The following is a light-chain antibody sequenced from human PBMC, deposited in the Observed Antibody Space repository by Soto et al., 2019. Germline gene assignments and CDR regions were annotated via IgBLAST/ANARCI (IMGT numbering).Light chain of an antibody. CDR1: SSDVGGYNY. J-gene: IGLJ2*01. V-gene: IGLV2-8*01. Sequence: QSALTQRPSASGSPGQSVTISCTGTSSDVGGYNYVSWYQQHPGKAPKVMIYEVSKRPSGVPDRFSGSKSGNTASLTVSGLQAEDEADYYCSSNAGSNNLVFGGGTKLTVL. CDR2: EVS. CDR3: SSNAGSNNLV.